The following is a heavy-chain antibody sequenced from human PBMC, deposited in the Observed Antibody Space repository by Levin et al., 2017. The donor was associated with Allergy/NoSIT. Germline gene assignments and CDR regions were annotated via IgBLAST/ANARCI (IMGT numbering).Heavy chain of an antibody. CDR3: ARGPPLAS. Sequence: LRLSCTVSGASISRGSYSWSWIRQPSGKGLEWIGYINHSGFTFFNLSLKSRLPISLDSPKNQFSLRLDSVTAADTAVYYWARGPPLASWGQGILVTVSS. V-gene: IGHV4-30-2*01. CDR2: INHSGFT. CDR1: GASISRGSYS. J-gene: IGHJ5*01.